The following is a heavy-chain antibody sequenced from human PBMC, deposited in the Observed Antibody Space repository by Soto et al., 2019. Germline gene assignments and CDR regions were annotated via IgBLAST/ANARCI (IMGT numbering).Heavy chain of an antibody. J-gene: IGHJ4*02. CDR2: IYYSGST. CDR3: ARHHGYYGSGSYYF. Sequence: SETLSLTCTVSGGSISSSSYYWGWIRQPPGKGLEWIGSIYYSGSTYYNPSLKSRVTISVDTSKNQFSLKLSSVTAADTAVYYCARHHGYYGSGSYYFWGQGTLVTVSS. V-gene: IGHV4-39*01. D-gene: IGHD3-10*01. CDR1: GGSISSSSYY.